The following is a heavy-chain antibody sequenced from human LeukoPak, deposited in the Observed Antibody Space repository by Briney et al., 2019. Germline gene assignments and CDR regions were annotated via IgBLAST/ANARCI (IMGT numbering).Heavy chain of an antibody. D-gene: IGHD2-21*01. V-gene: IGHV4-34*01. CDR3: ARAGDSYNWFDP. J-gene: IGHJ5*02. Sequence: SETLSLTCAVYGGSFSGHYWTWIRQPPGKGLEWIGDINQSGGTNYNPSLKSRLTISVDTSKNQFSLNLKSMTAADMALYYCARAGDSYNWFDPWGQGTLVTVSS. CDR2: INQSGGT. CDR1: GGSFSGHY.